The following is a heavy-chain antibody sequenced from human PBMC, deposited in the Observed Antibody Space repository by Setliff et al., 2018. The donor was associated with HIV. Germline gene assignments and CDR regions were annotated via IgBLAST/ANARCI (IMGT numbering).Heavy chain of an antibody. Sequence: SETLSLTCTVSGGSISNYYWSWIRQPAEKGLEWIGRIYSSGGTNYNPSLKSRVTMSLDTSKNQFSLKLSSVTAADTAVYYCVRWYYCVSGACYRADYWGQGTMVTVSS. CDR3: VRWYYCVSGACYRADY. J-gene: IGHJ4*02. D-gene: IGHD2-21*02. CDR1: GGSISNYY. V-gene: IGHV4-4*07. CDR2: IYSSGGT.